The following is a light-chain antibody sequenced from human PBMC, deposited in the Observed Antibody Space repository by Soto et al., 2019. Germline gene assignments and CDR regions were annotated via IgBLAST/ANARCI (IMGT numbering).Light chain of an antibody. J-gene: IGKJ4*01. CDR2: DVS. V-gene: IGKV3-11*01. Sequence: EIVLTQSPATLSLSPGERATLSCRASQSVSNYLGWYQQKSGQAPRLLISDVSKRAPGIPARFRGSGSGTDFTLTINSLEPEDFAVYYCQHRVNWPTFGGGTKVEI. CDR1: QSVSNY. CDR3: QHRVNWPT.